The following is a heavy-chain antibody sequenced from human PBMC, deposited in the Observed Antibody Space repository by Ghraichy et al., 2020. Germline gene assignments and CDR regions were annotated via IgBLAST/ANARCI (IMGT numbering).Heavy chain of an antibody. J-gene: IGHJ4*02. D-gene: IGHD4-17*01. V-gene: IGHV3-21*01. CDR3: TREESVDDRGDFPPGY. Sequence: SCEASGFTFRSYSMHWVRQAPGKGLEWVSLISSNGLFIYYAYSVEGRFTISRDNAKNSVYLQMNSLRADDTAVYYCTREESVDDRGDFPPGYWGQGTLVSVSS. CDR2: ISSNGLFI. CDR1: GFTFRSYS.